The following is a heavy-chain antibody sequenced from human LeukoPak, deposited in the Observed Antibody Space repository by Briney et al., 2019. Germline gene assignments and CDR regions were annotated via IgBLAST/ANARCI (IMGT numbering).Heavy chain of an antibody. CDR1: GFALAVYA. CDR2: IHADGGRT. J-gene: IGHJ6*02. D-gene: IGHD2/OR15-2a*01. CDR3: STRAFYHGLDV. Sequence: GGSLRLSCAPSGFALAVYAMHWVRQLPGKGLECFAHIHADGGRTFYADSVKGRFTVSRDNGKNSLFLQMDSLTSDDTALYYCSTRAFYHGLDVWGQGAKVIVSS. V-gene: IGHV3-43*02.